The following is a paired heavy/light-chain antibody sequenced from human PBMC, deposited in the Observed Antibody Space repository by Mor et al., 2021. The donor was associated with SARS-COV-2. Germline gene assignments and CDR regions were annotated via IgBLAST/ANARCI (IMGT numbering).Heavy chain of an antibody. J-gene: IGHJ4*02. CDR3: ARDLVGHTADF. V-gene: IGHV3-74*03. D-gene: IGHD1-26*01. CDR1: GFTFNSYW. CDR2: INYDGSIT. Sequence: EVQLVDSGGGLVQPGGSLRLSCSASGFTFNSYWMHWVRQVPGKGLMWVSQINYDGSITTYADSVKGRFTISRDNAKNTVYLQMNSLRVEDTGVYHCARDLVGHTADFWGQGTLVTVSS.
Light chain of an antibody. CDR3: QHYNNWPNT. V-gene: IGKV3-15*01. Sequence: EIVMTQSPATLSVSPGERVTLSCRASQSISNNLAWYQHKPGQAPRLLMYLASFRATGVPARFSGSGSGTEFTLTISSLQSEDFAVYYCQHYNNWPNTFGQGTNLDFK. CDR1: QSISNN. CDR2: LAS. J-gene: IGKJ2*01.